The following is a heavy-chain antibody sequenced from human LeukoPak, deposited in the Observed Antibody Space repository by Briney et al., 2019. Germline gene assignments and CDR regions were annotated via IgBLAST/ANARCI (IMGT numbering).Heavy chain of an antibody. D-gene: IGHD3-22*01. V-gene: IGHV1-46*01. CDR1: GYTFTSYD. CDR2: MNPSGGST. CDR3: AREGGVDDSSGYVFDY. Sequence: ASVKVSCKASGYTFTSYDINWVRQATGQGLEWMGWMNPSGGSTSYAQKFQGRVTMTRDTSTSTVYMELSSLRSEDTAVYYCAREGGVDDSSGYVFDYWGQGTLVTVSS. J-gene: IGHJ4*02.